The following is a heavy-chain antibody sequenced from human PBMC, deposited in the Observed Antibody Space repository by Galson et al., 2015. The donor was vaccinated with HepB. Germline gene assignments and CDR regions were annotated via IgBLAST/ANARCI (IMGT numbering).Heavy chain of an antibody. Sequence: SLRLSCAASGFTLSDYGMHWVRQAPGKGLEWVAVMLYDGSSKYYADSVKGRFTISRDNAKNSLYLQMNSLRAEDTAVYYCARDPHDCGGDCAGGSLDYWGQGTLVTVSS. CDR2: MLYDGSSK. V-gene: IGHV3-30*03. D-gene: IGHD2-21*02. CDR3: ARDPHDCGGDCAGGSLDY. CDR1: GFTLSDYG. J-gene: IGHJ4*02.